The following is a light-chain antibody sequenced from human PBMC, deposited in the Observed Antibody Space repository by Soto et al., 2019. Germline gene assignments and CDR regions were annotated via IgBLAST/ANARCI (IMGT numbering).Light chain of an antibody. J-gene: IGKJ1*01. CDR3: QQYNSYSWT. Sequence: DIQMTQSPSTLPASVGDRVTITSRASQSISSWLAWYQQKPGKAPKLXIYDASTLGSGVPSRFSGSRAGTDCTRTISSLQPDDVATDCCQQYNSYSWTFGQGTKVDNK. V-gene: IGKV1-5*01. CDR2: DAS. CDR1: QSISSW.